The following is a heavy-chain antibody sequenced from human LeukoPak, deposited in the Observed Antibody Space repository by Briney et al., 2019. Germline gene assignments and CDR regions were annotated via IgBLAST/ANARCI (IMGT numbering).Heavy chain of an antibody. CDR2: IIPIFGTA. Sequence: GASVKVSCKASGGTFSSYAISWVRQAPGQGLEWMGGIIPIFGTANYAQKFQGRVTITADESTSTAYMELSSLRSEDTAVYYCAREKPYDFWSGYYPNWFDPWGQGTLVTVSS. D-gene: IGHD3-3*01. J-gene: IGHJ5*02. CDR3: AREKPYDFWSGYYPNWFDP. V-gene: IGHV1-69*13. CDR1: GGTFSSYA.